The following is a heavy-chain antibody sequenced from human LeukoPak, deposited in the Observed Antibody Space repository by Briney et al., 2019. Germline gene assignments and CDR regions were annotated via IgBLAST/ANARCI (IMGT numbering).Heavy chain of an antibody. CDR2: IIPVLNIT. Sequence: SVKVSCKTSGGTFSSSAITWGRQAPGQGLEWMGRIIPVLNITTYAQKFQGSVTITADTSTSTVYMELSSLRSEETAVYYCARDQGLTAPPPYGLDVCGHGTTVTVSS. V-gene: IGHV1-69*04. D-gene: IGHD5-18*01. CDR1: GGTFSSSA. J-gene: IGHJ6*02. CDR3: ARDQGLTAPPPYGLDV.